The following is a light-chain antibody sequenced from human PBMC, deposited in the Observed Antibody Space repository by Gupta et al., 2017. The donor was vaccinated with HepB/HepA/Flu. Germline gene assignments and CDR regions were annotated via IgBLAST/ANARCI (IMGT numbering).Light chain of an antibody. CDR3: QQSCYSPPYT. CDR1: QSVSGNY. CDR2: GAS. V-gene: IGKV3-20*01. J-gene: IGKJ2*01. Sequence: EIVLTQPPGTLSLSPGERATLSCRASQSVSGNYLAWYQQKSGQAPRPLIYGASTRATGVPDRFSGSGSVTDFTLTITRREPEDFAVYYCQQSCYSPPYTFGPGTKMEIK.